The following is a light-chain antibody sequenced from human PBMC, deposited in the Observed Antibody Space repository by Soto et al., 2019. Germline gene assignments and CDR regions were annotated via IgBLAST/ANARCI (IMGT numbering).Light chain of an antibody. J-gene: IGKJ1*01. CDR2: GAS. Sequence: EVVLTQSPGTLSLSPGERATLSCRASQSITSNYLAWYQQKPGQAPRLLIYGASSRATGIPDRFSGSGSGTDFIFTISGLEPEDFAVYYCQQYATSPTFGPGTKVEIK. CDR1: QSITSNY. CDR3: QQYATSPT. V-gene: IGKV3-20*01.